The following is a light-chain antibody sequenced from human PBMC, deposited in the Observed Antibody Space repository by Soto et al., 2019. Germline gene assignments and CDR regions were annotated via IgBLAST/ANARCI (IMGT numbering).Light chain of an antibody. CDR2: AAS. J-gene: IGKJ4*01. CDR3: PRLNSYPFT. CDR1: QGISIH. Sequence: DIQLTQSPSFLSASVGDRVTLTCRASQGISIHLAWYQQKPGKPPKLLIYAASTLQSGVPSRFSGSGSGTEFSLTITSLQPEDFATYYCPRLNSYPFTFGGGTKVEI. V-gene: IGKV1-9*01.